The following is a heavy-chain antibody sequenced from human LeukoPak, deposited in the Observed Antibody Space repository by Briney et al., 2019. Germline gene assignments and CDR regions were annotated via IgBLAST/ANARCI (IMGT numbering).Heavy chain of an antibody. CDR2: ISWNSGSI. CDR3: AKDHRYDSSGYSLDY. D-gene: IGHD3-22*01. J-gene: IGHJ4*02. CDR1: GFTFDDYA. V-gene: IGHV3-9*01. Sequence: GGSLRLSCAASGFTFDDYAMHWVRQAPGKGLEWVSGISWNSGSIGYADSVKGRFTISRDNAKNSLYLQMNSLRAEDTALYYCAKDHRYDSSGYSLDYWGQGTLVTVSS.